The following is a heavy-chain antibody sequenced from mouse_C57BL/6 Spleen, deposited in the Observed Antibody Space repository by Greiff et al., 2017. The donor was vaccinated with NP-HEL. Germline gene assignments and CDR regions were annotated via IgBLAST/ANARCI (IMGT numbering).Heavy chain of an antibody. V-gene: IGHV1-18*01. Sequence: EVKLMESGPELVKPGASVKIPCKASGYTFTDYNMDWVKQSHGKSLEWIGDINPNNGGTIYNQKFKGKATLTVDKSSSTAYMELRSLTSEDTAVYYCARMDYDYDGFFDVWGTGTTVTVSS. J-gene: IGHJ1*03. CDR1: GYTFTDYN. CDR3: ARMDYDYDGFFDV. CDR2: INPNNGGT. D-gene: IGHD2-4*01.